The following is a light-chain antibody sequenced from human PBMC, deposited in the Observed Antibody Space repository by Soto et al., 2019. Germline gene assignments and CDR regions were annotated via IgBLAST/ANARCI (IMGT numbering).Light chain of an antibody. V-gene: IGLV3-21*04. J-gene: IGLJ2*01. CDR1: NIETKS. CDR3: QVWDSSSDHVV. Sequence: SYELTRAPSVSVAPGKTATITCGGNNIETKSVHWYQQKPGQAPVLVIHYDSGRPSGIPERFSGSNSGNTATLTINRVEAGDEADYYCQVWDSSSDHVVFGGGTKLTVL. CDR2: YDS.